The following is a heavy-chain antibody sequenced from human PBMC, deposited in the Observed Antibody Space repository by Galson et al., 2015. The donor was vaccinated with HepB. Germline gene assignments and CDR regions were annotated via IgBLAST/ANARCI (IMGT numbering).Heavy chain of an antibody. CDR3: ARHKGAAAAYWYFDL. Sequence: QSGAEVKRPGESLRISCKGSGYSFTSYWISWVRQMPGKGLEWMGRIDPSDSYTNYSPSFQGHVTISADKSISTAYLQWSSLKASDTAMYYCARHKGAAAAYWYFDLWGRGTLVTVSS. D-gene: IGHD6-13*01. CDR1: GYSFTSYW. CDR2: IDPSDSYT. J-gene: IGHJ2*01. V-gene: IGHV5-10-1*01.